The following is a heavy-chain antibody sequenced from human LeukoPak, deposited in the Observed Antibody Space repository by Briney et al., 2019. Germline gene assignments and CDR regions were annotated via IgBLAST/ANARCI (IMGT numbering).Heavy chain of an antibody. J-gene: IGHJ4*02. CDR1: GFTFSSYG. CDR2: IWYDGSNK. V-gene: IGHV3-33*01. CDR3: ARDPGVRWLVGFDY. Sequence: GGSLRLSCAASGFTFSSYGMHWVRQAPGKGLEWVAVIWYDGSNKYYADSVKGRFTISRDNSKNTLYLQMDSLRAEDTAVYYCARDPGVRWLVGFDYWGRGTLVTVSS. D-gene: IGHD6-19*01.